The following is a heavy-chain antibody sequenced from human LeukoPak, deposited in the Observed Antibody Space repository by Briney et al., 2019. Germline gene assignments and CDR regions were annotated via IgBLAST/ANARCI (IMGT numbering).Heavy chain of an antibody. Sequence: SETLSLTCNVSGGSINGGTYYWSWIRQPAGKGLEWIGRIYNNGIANYNPSLKSRVTMSIDTSKNQFSLRLTSVTAVDTAVYYCARGDYYGSGTLDYWGQGTLVTVSS. V-gene: IGHV4-61*02. J-gene: IGHJ4*02. CDR2: IYNNGIA. CDR1: GGSINGGTYY. CDR3: ARGDYYGSGTLDY. D-gene: IGHD3-10*01.